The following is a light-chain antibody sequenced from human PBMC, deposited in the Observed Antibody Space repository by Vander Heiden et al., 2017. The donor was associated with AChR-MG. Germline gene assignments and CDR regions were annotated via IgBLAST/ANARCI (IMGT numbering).Light chain of an antibody. J-gene: IGLJ2*01. Sequence: QPVVTQEPSFSVSPGGPVTLTCGLSSGSVSTSYYPSWYQQTPGQAPRTLIYSTNTRSSGVPDRFSGSILGNKAALTITGAQADDESDYYCVLNMGSGIVVFGGGTKLTVL. CDR2: STN. V-gene: IGLV8-61*01. CDR3: VLNMGSGIVV. CDR1: SGSVSTSYY.